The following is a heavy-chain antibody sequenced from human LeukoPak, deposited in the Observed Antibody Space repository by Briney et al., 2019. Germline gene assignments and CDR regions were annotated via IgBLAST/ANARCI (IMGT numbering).Heavy chain of an antibody. CDR1: GYTFTGYY. CDR3: ARTGSPNYYYYYLDV. Sequence: ASVKVSCKASGYTFTGYYMHWVRQAPGQGLEWMGYINPYNGNTNYALKLQGRVTMTTDTSTSTASMELRGLRSDDTAIYYCARTGSPNYYYYYLDVWGKGTTVTVSS. CDR2: INPYNGNT. J-gene: IGHJ6*03. V-gene: IGHV1-18*04. D-gene: IGHD1-1*01.